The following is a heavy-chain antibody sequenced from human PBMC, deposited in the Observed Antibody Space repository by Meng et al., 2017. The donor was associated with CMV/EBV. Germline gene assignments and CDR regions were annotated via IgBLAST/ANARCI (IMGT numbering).Heavy chain of an antibody. Sequence: SETLSLTCTVSGGSVSSGSYYWSWIRQPPGKGLEWIGEINHSGSTNYNPSLKSRVTISVDTSKNQFSLKLSSVTAADTAVYYCARGGPAARYYYYYYGMDVWGQGTTVTVSS. CDR3: ARGGPAARYYYYYYGMDV. D-gene: IGHD2-2*01. CDR1: GGSVSSGSYY. CDR2: INHSGST. V-gene: IGHV4-39*07. J-gene: IGHJ6*02.